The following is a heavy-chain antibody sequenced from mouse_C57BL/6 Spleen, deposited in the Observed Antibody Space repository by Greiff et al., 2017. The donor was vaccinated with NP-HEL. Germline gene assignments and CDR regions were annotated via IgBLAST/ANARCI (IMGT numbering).Heavy chain of an antibody. CDR3: ARYGSSYRDYAMDY. CDR1: GYTFTSYW. V-gene: IGHV1-52*01. CDR2: IDPSDSET. J-gene: IGHJ4*01. D-gene: IGHD1-1*01. Sequence: VQLQQPGAELVRPGSSVKLSCKASGYTFTSYWMHWVKQRPIQGLEWIGNIDPSDSETHYNQKFKDKATLTVDKSSSTAYMQLSSLTSEDSAVYYCARYGSSYRDYAMDYWGQGTSVTVSS.